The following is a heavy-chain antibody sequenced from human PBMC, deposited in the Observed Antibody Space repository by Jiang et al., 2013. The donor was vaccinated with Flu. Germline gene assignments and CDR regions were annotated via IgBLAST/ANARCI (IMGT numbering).Heavy chain of an antibody. Sequence: SVKISCKASGYSFTSYWIGWVRQMPGKGLEWLGVIYVGDSDARYSPSFQGQVSISVDRSINTAYLHWSSLKASDTAIYYCGRIIGGGNSLLYWGQGTLVTVSS. CDR1: GYSFTSYW. CDR2: IYVGDSDA. CDR3: GRIIGGGNSLLY. V-gene: IGHV5-51*01. J-gene: IGHJ4*02. D-gene: IGHD4-23*01.